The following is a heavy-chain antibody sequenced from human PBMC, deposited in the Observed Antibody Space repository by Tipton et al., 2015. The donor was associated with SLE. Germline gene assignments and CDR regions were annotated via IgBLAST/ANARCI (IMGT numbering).Heavy chain of an antibody. D-gene: IGHD6-13*01. J-gene: IGHJ3*02. Sequence: TLSLTCAVYGGSFSGYYWSWIRQPPGKGLEWIGEINHSGSTNYNPSLKSRVTISVDTSKNQFSLKLSSVTAADAAVYYCARFSYSSSWRGAFDIWGQGTMVTVSS. V-gene: IGHV4-34*01. CDR2: INHSGST. CDR1: GGSFSGYY. CDR3: ARFSYSSSWRGAFDI.